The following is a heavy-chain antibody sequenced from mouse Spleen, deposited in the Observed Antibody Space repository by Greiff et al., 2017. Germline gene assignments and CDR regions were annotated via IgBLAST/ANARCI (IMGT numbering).Heavy chain of an antibody. CDR1: GFSLTSYG. J-gene: IGHJ4*01. V-gene: IGHV2-2*01. CDR2: IWSGGST. Sequence: VQLQQSGPGLVQPSQSLSITCTVSGFSLTSYGVHWVRQSPGKGLEWLGVIWSGGSTDYNAAFISRLSISKDNSKSQVFFKMNSLQADDTAIYYCARNFYRYDGGDFYAMDYWGQGTSVTVSS. CDR3: ARNFYRYDGGDFYAMDY. D-gene: IGHD2-14*01.